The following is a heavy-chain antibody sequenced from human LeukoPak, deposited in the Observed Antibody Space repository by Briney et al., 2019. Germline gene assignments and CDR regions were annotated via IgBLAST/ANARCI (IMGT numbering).Heavy chain of an antibody. CDR1: GGSISSSSYY. J-gene: IGHJ5*02. Sequence: KPSETLSLTCTVSGGSISSSSYYWGWIRQPPGKGLEWIVSIYYSGSTYYNPSLKSRVTISVDTSKNQFSLKLSSVTAADTAVYYCARHYSSGWYGGWGFNWFDPWGQGTLVTVSS. CDR2: IYYSGST. D-gene: IGHD6-19*01. V-gene: IGHV4-39*07. CDR3: ARHYSSGWYGGWGFNWFDP.